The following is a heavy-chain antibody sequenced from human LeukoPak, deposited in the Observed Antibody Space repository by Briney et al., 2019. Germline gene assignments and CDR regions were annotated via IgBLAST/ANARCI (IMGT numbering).Heavy chain of an antibody. D-gene: IGHD3-10*01. CDR1: GFTFSMYA. CDR2: TSNDGSKK. J-gene: IGHJ4*02. CDR3: AKDEGGSIDY. V-gene: IGHV3-30*18. Sequence: GGSLRLSCAASGFTFSMYAMHWVRQAPGKGLECVALTSNDGSKKDYADSVKGRFTISRDNSKNTLYLQMNSLRVEDTAVYYCAKDEGGSIDYWGQGTLVTVSS.